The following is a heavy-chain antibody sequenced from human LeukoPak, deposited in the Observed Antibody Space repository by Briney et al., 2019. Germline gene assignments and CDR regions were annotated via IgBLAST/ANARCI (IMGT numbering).Heavy chain of an antibody. CDR1: GGSISSYY. CDR2: IYYSGST. Sequence: SETLSLTCTVSGGSISSYYWSWIRQPPGKGLEWIGYIYYSGSTNHNPSLKSRVTISVDTSKNQFSLKLSSVTAADTAVYYCARTPTVTTRGYYYYMDVWGKGTTVTVSS. CDR3: ARTPTVTTRGYYYYMDV. D-gene: IGHD4-11*01. V-gene: IGHV4-59*01. J-gene: IGHJ6*03.